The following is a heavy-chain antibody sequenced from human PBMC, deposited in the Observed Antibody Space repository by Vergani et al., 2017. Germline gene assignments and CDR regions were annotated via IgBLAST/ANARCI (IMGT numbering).Heavy chain of an antibody. CDR3: AKWSGPGSWSGWFGY. J-gene: IGHJ4*02. Sequence: VQLVESGGGLVQPGRSLRLSCAASGFTFDDYAMHWVRQAPGKGLEWVSGISWNSGSIGYADSVKGRFTISRDNAKNSLYLQMNSLRAEDTALYYCAKWSGPGSWSGWFGYWGQGTLVTVSS. D-gene: IGHD6-13*01. CDR1: GFTFDDYA. CDR2: ISWNSGSI. V-gene: IGHV3-9*01.